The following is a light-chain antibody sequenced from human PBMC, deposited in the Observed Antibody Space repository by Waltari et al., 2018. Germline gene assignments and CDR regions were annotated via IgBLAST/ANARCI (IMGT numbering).Light chain of an antibody. CDR2: GTS. J-gene: IGKJ1*01. Sequence: DIVLTQSPGTLFLSPVERATLSCRASQSVGGTLAWYQQKPAQAPRLLMYGTSIRAPGTPDRFSCTGSGTDFSLTISRLGPEDFAVYYCQHYVRLPATFGQGTKVEIK. V-gene: IGKV3-20*01. CDR3: QHYVRLPAT. CDR1: QSVGGT.